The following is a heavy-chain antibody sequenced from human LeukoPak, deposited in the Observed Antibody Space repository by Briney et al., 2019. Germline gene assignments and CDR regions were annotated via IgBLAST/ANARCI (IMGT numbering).Heavy chain of an antibody. J-gene: IGHJ4*02. CDR1: AGSISTYY. CDR2: VYYTGYT. CDR3: ARGTWSSGMNMRGYYFDY. V-gene: IGHV4-59*08. D-gene: IGHD3-22*01. Sequence: SETLSLTCTVSAGSISTYYWTWIRQPPGKGLEWIGCVYYTGYTAYNPSLTSRVTISLDSSKNQFSLNLSSVTAADTAVYYCARGTWSSGMNMRGYYFDYWGQGALVTVSS.